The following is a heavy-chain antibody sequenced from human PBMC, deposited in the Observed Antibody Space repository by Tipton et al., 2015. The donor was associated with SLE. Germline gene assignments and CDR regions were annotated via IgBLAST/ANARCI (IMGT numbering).Heavy chain of an antibody. CDR1: GASISSSDYS. D-gene: IGHD5-12*01. J-gene: IGHJ4*02. Sequence: TLSLTCNVSGASISSSDYSWGWMRQPPGEGLEWIGTIYYNGGTHSNPSLKSRVSISVDTSKNQLSLKLISVTAADTAVYFRARLVGGYARWGQGTLVTVSS. CDR3: ARLVGGYAR. V-gene: IGHV4-39*01. CDR2: IYYNGGT.